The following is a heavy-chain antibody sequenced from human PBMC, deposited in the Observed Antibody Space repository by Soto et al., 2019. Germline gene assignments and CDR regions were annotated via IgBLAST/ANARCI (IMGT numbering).Heavy chain of an antibody. CDR1: GFTFSSYA. V-gene: IGHV3-23*01. D-gene: IGHD3-22*01. CDR2: VSANGRNT. Sequence: GGSLRLSCAASGFTFSSYAMNWARQAPWKGLEWVSSVSANGRNTYYADSVKGRFTVSRDKSKSALFLQLDSLRVEDTAIYYCAKDLSSLGWLALGAPFDSWGPGTLVTVSS. CDR3: AKDLSSLGWLALGAPFDS. J-gene: IGHJ4*02.